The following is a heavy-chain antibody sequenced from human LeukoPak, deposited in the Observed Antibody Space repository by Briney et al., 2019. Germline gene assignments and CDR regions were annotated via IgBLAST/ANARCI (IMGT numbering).Heavy chain of an antibody. Sequence: PGGSLRLSCAASGFSFSSYAMNWVRQAPGKGLEWLAYISDSGGNIYYPDSVQGRFTISRDNAKNSLYLQMSSLRAEDTAVYYCARGGVVTIFGVVTDYYYYYMDVWGKGTTVTVSS. J-gene: IGHJ6*03. V-gene: IGHV3-48*04. D-gene: IGHD3-3*01. CDR2: ISDSGGNI. CDR3: ARGGVVTIFGVVTDYYYYYMDV. CDR1: GFSFSSYA.